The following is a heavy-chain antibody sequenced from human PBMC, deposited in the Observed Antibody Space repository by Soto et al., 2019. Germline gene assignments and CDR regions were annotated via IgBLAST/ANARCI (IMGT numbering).Heavy chain of an antibody. D-gene: IGHD3-22*01. V-gene: IGHV3-23*01. CDR2: ISGSGGST. CDR1: GFTFSSYA. J-gene: IGHJ4*02. Sequence: PWGSLRLSCAASGFTFSSYAMSWVRQAPGKGLEWVSAISGSGGSTYYADSVKGRFTISRDNSKNTLYLQMNSLRAEDTAVYYCAKALDYYDSSGYFSPGHALDYWGQGTLVTVSS. CDR3: AKALDYYDSSGYFSPGHALDY.